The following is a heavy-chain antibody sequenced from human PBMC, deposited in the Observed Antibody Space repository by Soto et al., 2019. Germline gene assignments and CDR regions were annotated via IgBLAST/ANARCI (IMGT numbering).Heavy chain of an antibody. CDR3: ARDRKPSSYIGLDV. D-gene: IGHD4-4*01. CDR2: ISNSGSPT. Sequence: LRLSCEASGFTFSDHYMSWVRQAPGKGLEWVAHISNSGSPTYYADSVKGRFTISRDNAEKSLYLQMNSLRAEDTAVYYCARDRKPSSYIGLDVWGQGTTVTVSS. CDR1: GFTFSDHY. V-gene: IGHV3-11*01. J-gene: IGHJ6*02.